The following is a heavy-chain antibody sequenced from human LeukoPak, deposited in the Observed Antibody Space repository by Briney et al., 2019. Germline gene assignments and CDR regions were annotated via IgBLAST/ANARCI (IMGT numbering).Heavy chain of an antibody. CDR2: LYYRGTT. J-gene: IGHJ3*02. CDR3: ARHPLIATAGHRAFDI. Sequence: PSETLSLTCTVSGGSISSSSYNWAWIRQPPGKGLEWVGSLYYRGTTYYNPSLKSRVTISVDTSQNQFSLKLSSVTAADSAVYYCARHPLIATAGHRAFDIWGQGTVVTVSS. V-gene: IGHV4-39*01. CDR1: GGSISSSSYN. D-gene: IGHD6-13*01.